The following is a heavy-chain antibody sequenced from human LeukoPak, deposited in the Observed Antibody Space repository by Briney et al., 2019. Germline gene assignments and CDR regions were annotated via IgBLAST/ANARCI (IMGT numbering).Heavy chain of an antibody. CDR2: IKQDGSEK. CDR1: GFTFSSYW. V-gene: IGHV3-7*01. Sequence: GGSLRLSCAASGFTFSSYWMSWVRQAPGKGLEWVANIKQDGSEKYYVDSVKRRFTISRDNAKISLYLKMNSLRAEDTAVYYCAREAAYGDVGDYWGQGTLVTVSS. CDR3: AREAAYGDVGDY. D-gene: IGHD4-17*01. J-gene: IGHJ4*02.